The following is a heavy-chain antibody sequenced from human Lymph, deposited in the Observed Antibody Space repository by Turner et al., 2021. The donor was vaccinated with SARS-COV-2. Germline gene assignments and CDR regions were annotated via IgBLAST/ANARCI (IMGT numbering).Heavy chain of an antibody. CDR2: IKHSGST. D-gene: IGHD5-18*01. V-gene: IGHV4-34*01. CDR1: VGSFSGYY. J-gene: IGHJ6*02. CDR3: ARGGVDTAMVRYYYYGMDV. Sequence: QVQLQQWGAGLLKPSETLSLTCAVSVGSFSGYYWSWIRQPPGKGLEWIGEIKHSGSTNYNPSLKSRVTISVDTSKNQFSLKLSSVTAADTAVYYCARGGVDTAMVRYYYYGMDVWGQGTTVTVSS.